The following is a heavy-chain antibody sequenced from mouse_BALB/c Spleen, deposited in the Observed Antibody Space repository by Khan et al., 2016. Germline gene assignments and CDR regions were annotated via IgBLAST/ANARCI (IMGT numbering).Heavy chain of an antibody. CDR2: INPSSGYT. V-gene: IGHV1-4*01. CDR3: ARKGPSYAMDY. CDR1: GYTFTSYT. Sequence: VELVESGAELARPGASVRMSCKASGYTFTSYTMHWVKQRPGQGLEWIGYINPSSGYTNYNQKFKDKATLTADKSSSTAYMQLSSLTSEDSAVYYCARKGPSYAMDYWGQGTSVTVSS. J-gene: IGHJ4*01.